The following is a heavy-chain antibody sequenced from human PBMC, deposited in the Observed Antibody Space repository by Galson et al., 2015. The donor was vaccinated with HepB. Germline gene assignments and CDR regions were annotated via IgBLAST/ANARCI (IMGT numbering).Heavy chain of an antibody. V-gene: IGHV3-33*01. D-gene: IGHD3-10*01. J-gene: IGHJ6*04. CDR1: GFTFSSYG. CDR2: IWYDGSNK. Sequence: SLRLSCAASGFTFSSYGMHWVRQAPGKGLEWVAVIWYDGSNKYYTDSVKGRFTISRDNSKNTLYLQMNSLRAEDTAVYYCARDGFGWYGSGSPADVWGKGTTVTVSS. CDR3: ARDGFGWYGSGSPADV.